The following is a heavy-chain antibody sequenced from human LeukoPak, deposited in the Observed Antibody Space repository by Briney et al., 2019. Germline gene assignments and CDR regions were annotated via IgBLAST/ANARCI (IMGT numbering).Heavy chain of an antibody. CDR2: ISYDGSNK. V-gene: IGHV3-30*04. CDR1: GFTFSSYA. J-gene: IGHJ3*02. Sequence: GGSLRLSCAASGFTFSSYAMHWVRQAPGKGLEWVAVISYDGSNKYYADSVKGRFTISRDNSKNTLYLQMNSLRAEDTAVYYCARAAPIDIWGQGTMVTVSS. D-gene: IGHD6-6*01. CDR3: ARAAPIDI.